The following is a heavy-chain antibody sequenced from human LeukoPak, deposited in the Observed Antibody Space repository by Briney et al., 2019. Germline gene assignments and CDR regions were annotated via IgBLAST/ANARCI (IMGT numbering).Heavy chain of an antibody. V-gene: IGHV4-4*02. J-gene: IGHJ4*02. CDR2: IYHTGTT. D-gene: IGHD4-23*01. CDR1: RGSIMTTHW. Sequence: PSETLSLTCTLSRGSIMTTHWWSWVRQPPGKGLEWIGEIYHTGTTNYSPSLKSRLTISVDQSRNQFSLRLSSVTAADTATYYCAAWGVDYGGNFDYSDYWGQGTLVTVSS. CDR3: AAWGVDYGGNFDYSDY.